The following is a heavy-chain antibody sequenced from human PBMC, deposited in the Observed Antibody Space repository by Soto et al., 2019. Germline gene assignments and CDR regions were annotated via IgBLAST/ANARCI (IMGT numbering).Heavy chain of an antibody. CDR2: VIPIFGTT. CDR1: GGTISTFS. CDR3: ASEPIYYNDGSGYYPLGY. V-gene: IGHV1-69*01. D-gene: IGHD3-22*01. Sequence: QGQLLQSGAEVKKPGSSVKVSCKASGGTISTFSINWVRQAPGQGLEWVGGVIPIFGTTNYAQKFQGRVTITADEASNTAYMELNSLRSEDTAVYYCASEPIYYNDGSGYYPLGYWGQGTLVTVSS. J-gene: IGHJ4*02.